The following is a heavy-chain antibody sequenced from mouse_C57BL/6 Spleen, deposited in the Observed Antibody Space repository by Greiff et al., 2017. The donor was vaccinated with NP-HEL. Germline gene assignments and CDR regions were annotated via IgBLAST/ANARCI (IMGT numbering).Heavy chain of an antibody. V-gene: IGHV7-3*01. CDR1: GFTFTDYY. CDR2: IRNKANGYTT. CDR3: ARNYWYFDV. J-gene: IGHJ1*03. Sequence: EVQRVESGGGLVQPGGSLSLSCAASGFTFTDYYMSWVRQPPGKALEWLGFIRNKANGYTTEYSASVKGRFTISRDNSQSILYLQMNALRAEDSATYYCARNYWYFDVWGTGTTVTVSS.